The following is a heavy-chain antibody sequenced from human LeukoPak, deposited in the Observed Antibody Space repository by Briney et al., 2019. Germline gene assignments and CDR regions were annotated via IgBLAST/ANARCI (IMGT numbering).Heavy chain of an antibody. V-gene: IGHV1-8*03. CDR3: ARGGYCSSSSCYRYYNWFDP. Sequence: ASVKVSCKASGYTFTSYDINWVRQATGQGLEWMGWMNPNSGNTGYAQKFQGRVSFTRNTSISTAYMELSSLRSEDTAVYYCARGGYCSSSSCYRYYNWFDPWGQGTLVTVSS. CDR1: GYTFTSYD. D-gene: IGHD2-2*01. CDR2: MNPNSGNT. J-gene: IGHJ5*02.